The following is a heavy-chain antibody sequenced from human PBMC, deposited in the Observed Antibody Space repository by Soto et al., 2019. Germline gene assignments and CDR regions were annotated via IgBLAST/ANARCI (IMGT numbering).Heavy chain of an antibody. CDR3: ANFKADP. CDR1: GFTFSSYG. CDR2: ISYDGSNK. Sequence: ESGGGVVQPGRSLRLSCAASGFTFSSYGMHWVRQAPGKGLEWVAVISYDGSNKYYADSVKGRFTISRDNSKNTLYPQMNSLRAEDTAVYYCANFKADPWGQGTLVTVSS. J-gene: IGHJ5*02. V-gene: IGHV3-30*18.